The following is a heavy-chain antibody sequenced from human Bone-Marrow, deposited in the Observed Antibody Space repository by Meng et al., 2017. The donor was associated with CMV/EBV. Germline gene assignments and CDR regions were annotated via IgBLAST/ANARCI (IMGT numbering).Heavy chain of an antibody. D-gene: IGHD5-24*01. CDR1: GGPISSGDYY. V-gene: IGHV4-30-4*01. CDR3: ARDGKGGYNHFDH. CDR2: IYYSGST. Sequence: LRLPCTVSGGPISSGDYYWSWIRQPPGKGLEWIGYIYYSGSTYYNPSLKSRVTISVDTSKNQFSLKLSSVTAAVTAVYSCARDGKGGYNHFDHWGQGTLVTVSS. J-gene: IGHJ4*02.